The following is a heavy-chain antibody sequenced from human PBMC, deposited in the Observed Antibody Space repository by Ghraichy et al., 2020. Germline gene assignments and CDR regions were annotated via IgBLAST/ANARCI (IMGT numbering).Heavy chain of an antibody. D-gene: IGHD1-26*01. CDR3: ARVGYSGSYVYYYYMDV. CDR1: GFTVSSNY. V-gene: IGHV3-53*01. Sequence: GESLNISCAASGFTVSSNYMSWVRQAPGKGLEWVSVIYSGGSTYYADSVKGRFTISRDNSKNTLYLQMNSLRAEDTAVYYCARVGYSGSYVYYYYMDVWGKGTTVTVSS. CDR2: IYSGGST. J-gene: IGHJ6*03.